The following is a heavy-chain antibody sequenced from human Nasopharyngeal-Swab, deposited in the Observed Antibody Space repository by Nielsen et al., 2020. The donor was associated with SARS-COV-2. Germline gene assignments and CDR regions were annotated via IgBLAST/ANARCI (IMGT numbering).Heavy chain of an antibody. Sequence: GESLKISCAASGFTFSSYTVNWVRQAPGKGLEWVSSISSSGTYIYYADSVKGRFTISRDNAKNSLYLQMNSLRAEDTAVYYCARDPGFGYYYDSSGYYDYWGQGTLVTVSS. D-gene: IGHD3-22*01. CDR3: ARDPGFGYYYDSSGYYDY. CDR2: ISSSGTYI. V-gene: IGHV3-21*01. J-gene: IGHJ4*02. CDR1: GFTFSSYT.